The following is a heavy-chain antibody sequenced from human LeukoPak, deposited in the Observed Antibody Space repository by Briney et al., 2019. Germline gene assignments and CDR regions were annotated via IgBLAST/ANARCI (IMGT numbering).Heavy chain of an antibody. Sequence: GASVKVSCMASGYTFTDYYMHWVRQAPGQGLEWMGWIGPNSGDTNYAQKFQGRVTMTRDTSINTAYMELSRLTSDDTALYYCARNYGGTSKYFDYWGQGTPVTVSS. CDR1: GYTFTDYY. V-gene: IGHV1-2*02. J-gene: IGHJ4*02. CDR3: ARNYGGTSKYFDY. CDR2: IGPNSGDT. D-gene: IGHD4-23*01.